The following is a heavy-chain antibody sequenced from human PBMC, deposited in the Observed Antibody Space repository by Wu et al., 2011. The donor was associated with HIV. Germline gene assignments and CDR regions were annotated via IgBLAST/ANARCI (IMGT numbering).Heavy chain of an antibody. J-gene: IGHJ4*02. V-gene: IGHV1-69*06. CDR3: ARDFGGDGDS. CDR1: GGTFNSYG. Sequence: VQSGAAVKKPGSXVKVSCKASGGTFNSYGITWVRQAPGQGLGWMGGIIPXFGTANYAQKFQGRVTITADKSTSTAYMELSSLRSEDTAMYYCARDFGGDGDSWGQGTLVTVSS. CDR2: IIPXFGTA. D-gene: IGHD2-21*01.